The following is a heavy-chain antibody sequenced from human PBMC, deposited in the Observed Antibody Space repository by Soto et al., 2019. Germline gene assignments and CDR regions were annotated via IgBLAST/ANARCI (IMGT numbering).Heavy chain of an antibody. D-gene: IGHD2-21*02. CDR2: INPSGGCT. V-gene: IGHV1-46*01. CDR1: GYTFTSDY. Sequence: ASVKVSCKASGYTFTSDYMHWARQAPGQGPEWMGIINPSGGCTSYAQKFQGRVTMTRDTSTSRVYRELSSLSSEDTGVYYRPRDKSCPVVVTAYFDYWGQGTLVTVSS. CDR3: PRDKSCPVVVTAYFDY. J-gene: IGHJ4*02.